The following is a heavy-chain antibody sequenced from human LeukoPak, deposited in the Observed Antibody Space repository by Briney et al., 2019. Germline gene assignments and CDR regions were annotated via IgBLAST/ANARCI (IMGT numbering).Heavy chain of an antibody. CDR2: IRYDGRNK. CDR3: AKELTYASGNCFDY. D-gene: IGHD3-10*01. V-gene: IGHV3-30*02. J-gene: IGHJ4*02. Sequence: GGSLRLSCAASGFTFSSYGMHWVRQAPGKGLEWVAFIRYDGRNKYHGDSVKGRFTISTDNSKKTLYLQMNNLRAEDTAVYYCAKELTYASGNCFDYWGQGTLVTVSS. CDR1: GFTFSSYG.